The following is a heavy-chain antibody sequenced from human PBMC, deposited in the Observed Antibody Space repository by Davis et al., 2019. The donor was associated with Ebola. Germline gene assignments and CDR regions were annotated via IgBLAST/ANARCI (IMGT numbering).Heavy chain of an antibody. J-gene: IGHJ4*02. CDR3: ARHGSKLLRVDY. D-gene: IGHD2-15*01. CDR2: IYYSGST. Sequence: GSLRLSCTVSGGSISSSSYYWGWIRQPPGKGLEWIGSIYYSGSTYYNPSLKSRVTISVDTSKNQFSLKLSSVTAADTAVYYCARHGSKLLRVDYWGQGTLVTVSS. CDR1: GGSISSSSYY. V-gene: IGHV4-39*01.